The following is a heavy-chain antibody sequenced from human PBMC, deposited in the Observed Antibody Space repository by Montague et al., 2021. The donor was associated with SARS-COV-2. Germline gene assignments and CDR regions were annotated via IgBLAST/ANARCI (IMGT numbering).Heavy chain of an antibody. CDR1: GFTFSSYW. D-gene: IGHD4-17*01. V-gene: IGHV3-74*01. Sequence: SLRLSCAASGFTFSSYWMHWVRQAPGKGLVWVSRINSDGSSTSYADSVKGRFTISRGNAKNTLYLQMNSLRAEDTAVYYCARDAFHDYGDVWFDPWGQGTLVTVSS. CDR3: ARDAFHDYGDVWFDP. CDR2: INSDGSST. J-gene: IGHJ5*02.